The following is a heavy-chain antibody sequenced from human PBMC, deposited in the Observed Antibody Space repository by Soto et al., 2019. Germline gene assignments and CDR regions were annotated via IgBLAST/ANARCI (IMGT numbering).Heavy chain of an antibody. Sequence: SSETLSLTCTVSGGSISSYYWSWIRQPPGKGLEWIGYIYYSGSTNYNPSLKSRVTISVDTSKNQFSLKLSSVTAADTAVYYCARLSSTDYWGQGTLVTVSS. D-gene: IGHD6-13*01. J-gene: IGHJ4*02. CDR1: GGSISSYY. CDR3: ARLSSTDY. CDR2: IYYSGST. V-gene: IGHV4-59*12.